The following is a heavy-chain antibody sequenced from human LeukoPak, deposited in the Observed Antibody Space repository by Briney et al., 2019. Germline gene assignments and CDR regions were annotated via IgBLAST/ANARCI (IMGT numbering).Heavy chain of an antibody. CDR3: ARLTMEPAAAGTSYDDDYYGMDV. V-gene: IGHV3-48*01. J-gene: IGHJ6*04. Sequence: PGGSLRLSCAAPGFTFSVYNMSWVRQAPRKGLERGSYISSSSSTIYYGNAEKSSFTISRDKANNSLYLQMNSLRARDTSVYYWARLTMEPAAAGTSYDDDYYGMDVGGKGTTVTVSS. D-gene: IGHD6-13*01. CDR2: ISSSSSTI. CDR1: GFTFSVYN.